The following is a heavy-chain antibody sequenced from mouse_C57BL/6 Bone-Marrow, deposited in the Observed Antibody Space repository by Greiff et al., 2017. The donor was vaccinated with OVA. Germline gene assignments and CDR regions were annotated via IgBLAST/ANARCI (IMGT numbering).Heavy chain of an antibody. J-gene: IGHJ3*01. CDR1: GFTFSDYG. CDR2: ISSGSSTI. V-gene: IGHV5-17*01. CDR3: ARPYYYGSAWFAY. D-gene: IGHD1-1*01. Sequence: EVKVVESGGGLVKPGGSLQLSCAASGFTFSDYGMHWVRQAPEKGLEWVAYISSGSSTIYYADTVKGRFTISRDNAKNTLFLQMTSLRSEDTAMYYCARPYYYGSAWFAYWGQGTLVTVSA.